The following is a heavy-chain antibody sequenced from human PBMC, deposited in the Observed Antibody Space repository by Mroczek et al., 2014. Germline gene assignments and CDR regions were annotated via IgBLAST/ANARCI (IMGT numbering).Heavy chain of an antibody. D-gene: IGHD6-6*01. Sequence: QVQLQQSGPGLVKPSETLPLTCTVSGGPISSYSWSWIRQPPGKGLEWIGYVSDSGSTDYNPSLKSRVTISVDTSKNQFPLKLSSVTAADTAVYYCASHRGISSPGAYWGQGTLVTVSS. CDR3: ASHRGISSPGAY. J-gene: IGHJ4*02. CDR1: GGPISSYS. CDR2: VSDSGST. V-gene: IGHV4-59*08.